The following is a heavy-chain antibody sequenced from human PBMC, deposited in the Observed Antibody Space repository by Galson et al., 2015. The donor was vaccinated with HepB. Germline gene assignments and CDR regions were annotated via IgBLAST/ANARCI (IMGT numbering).Heavy chain of an antibody. CDR3: AKGKYYDVLTGYYPFDS. J-gene: IGHJ4*02. V-gene: IGHV3-23*01. D-gene: IGHD3-9*01. CDR1: GFTFSNYA. CDR2: IRGSGGST. Sequence: SLRLSCAASGFTFSNYAMSWVRQVPGKGLEWVSAIRGSGGSTYYADSVKGRFTISRDNSKNTLYLQMNSLRAEDTAVYYCAKGKYYDVLTGYYPFDSWGPGILVTVSS.